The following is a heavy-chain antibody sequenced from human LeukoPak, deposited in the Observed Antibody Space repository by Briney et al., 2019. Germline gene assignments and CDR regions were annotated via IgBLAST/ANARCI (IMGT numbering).Heavy chain of an antibody. CDR3: ARAPGGYYSRFDY. V-gene: IGHV4-59*01. J-gene: IGHJ4*02. Sequence: SETLSLTCTVSGGSISSYYWSWIRQPPGKGLEWIGYIYYSGSTNYNPSLKSRVTISVDTSKNQFSLKLSSVTAADTAVYYCARAPGGYYSRFDYWGQGTLVTVSS. CDR2: IYYSGST. CDR1: GGSISSYY. D-gene: IGHD3-22*01.